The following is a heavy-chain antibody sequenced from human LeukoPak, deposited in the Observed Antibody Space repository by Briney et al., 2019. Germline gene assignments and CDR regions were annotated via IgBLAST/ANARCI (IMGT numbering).Heavy chain of an antibody. Sequence: SETLSLTCTVSGGSVSSSTFYWGWIRQPPGKGLEWIGTISYSGSTYYNPSLKSRVTISVDTSKNQFSLKLIPMTAADTAVYYCARRHSTSSSLDFWGQGTLVTVSS. J-gene: IGHJ4*02. CDR1: GGSVSSSTFY. CDR2: ISYSGST. D-gene: IGHD2-2*01. V-gene: IGHV4-39*01. CDR3: ARRHSTSSSLDF.